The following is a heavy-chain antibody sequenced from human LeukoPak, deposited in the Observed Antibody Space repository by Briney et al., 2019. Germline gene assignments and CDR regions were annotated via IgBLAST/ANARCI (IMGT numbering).Heavy chain of an antibody. CDR2: ISWNGGSI. D-gene: IGHD1-26*01. CDR1: GFTFDDYA. CDR3: ASFKRDY. Sequence: GGSLRLSCAASGFTFDDYAMHWVRQAPGKGLEWVSGISWNGGSIGYADSVKGRFTISRDNAKNSLYLQMNSLRAEDTALYYCASFKRDYWGQGTLVTVSS. V-gene: IGHV3-9*01. J-gene: IGHJ4*02.